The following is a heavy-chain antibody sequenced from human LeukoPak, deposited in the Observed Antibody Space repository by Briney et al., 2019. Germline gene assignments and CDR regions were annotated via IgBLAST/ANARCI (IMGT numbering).Heavy chain of an antibody. CDR1: GFTFSRYW. CDR3: ARDQMYGDIDY. J-gene: IGHJ4*02. D-gene: IGHD4-17*01. Sequence: GRSLRLSCAASGFTFSRYWMSWVRQAPGKGLEWVANIKQDGSEKYYVDSVKGRFTISRDNAKNSLYLQMNSLRAEDTAVYYCARDQMYGDIDYWGQGTLVTVSS. V-gene: IGHV3-7*01. CDR2: IKQDGSEK.